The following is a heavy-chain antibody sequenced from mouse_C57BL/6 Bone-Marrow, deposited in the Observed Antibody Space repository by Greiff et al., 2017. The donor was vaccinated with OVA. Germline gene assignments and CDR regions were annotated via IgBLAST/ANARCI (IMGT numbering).Heavy chain of an antibody. CDR1: GYTFTDYE. CDR2: IDPDTGGP. CDR3: GLLWGFAY. Sequence: VQLQQSGAELVRPGASVTLSCKASGYTFTDYEMHWVKQTPVHGLEWIGAIDPDTGGPAYNQTFKGKAILTADKTSSTAYMELRSLTSEDSAVYYCGLLWGFAYWGQGTLVTVSA. J-gene: IGHJ3*01. V-gene: IGHV1-15*01.